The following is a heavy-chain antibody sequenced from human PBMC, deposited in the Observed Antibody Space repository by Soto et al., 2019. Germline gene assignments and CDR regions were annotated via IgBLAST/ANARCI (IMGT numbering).Heavy chain of an antibody. V-gene: IGHV3-21*01. J-gene: IGHJ4*02. D-gene: IGHD6-19*01. CDR1: GFTFSNYR. Sequence: EVQLVESGGGLVKPGGSLRLSCAASGFTFSNYRMNWVRQAPGKGLEWVSSISSSGTYIDYVDSVKGRFTISRDNAKDALYLQMSSLRAEDTAVYYCARDHSVSGWYGLWLWGQGTLVTVS. CDR3: ARDHSVSGWYGLWL. CDR2: ISSSGTYI.